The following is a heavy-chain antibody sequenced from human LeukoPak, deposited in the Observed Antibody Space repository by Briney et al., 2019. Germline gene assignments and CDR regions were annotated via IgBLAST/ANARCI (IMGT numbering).Heavy chain of an antibody. CDR2: MNPNSGNT. CDR3: ARGPSSLRGNWFDP. V-gene: IGHV1-8*01. J-gene: IGHJ5*02. CDR1: GYTFTSYD. D-gene: IGHD5/OR15-5a*01. Sequence: ASVTVSCTASGYTFTSYDINWVRQATGQGLEWMGWMNPNSGNTGYAQKFQGRVTMTRNTSISTAYMELSSLRSEDTAVYYCARGPSSLRGNWFDPWGQGTLVTVSS.